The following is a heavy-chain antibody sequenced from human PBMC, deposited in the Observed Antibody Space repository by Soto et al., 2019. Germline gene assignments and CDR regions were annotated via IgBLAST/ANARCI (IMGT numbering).Heavy chain of an antibody. J-gene: IGHJ4*02. V-gene: IGHV3-23*01. CDR1: GFTSGTYD. Sequence: EVQLLESGGGVVQPGGSLRLSCAASGFTSGTYDMNWVRQAPGKGLEWVSGLTSGGRFYYADSVRGRFAISRDDSKNMLYLHINSLKADDTAVYFCALYTAIFLGGQGTLVIVSS. CDR2: LTSGGRF. CDR3: ALYTAIFL. D-gene: IGHD5-18*01.